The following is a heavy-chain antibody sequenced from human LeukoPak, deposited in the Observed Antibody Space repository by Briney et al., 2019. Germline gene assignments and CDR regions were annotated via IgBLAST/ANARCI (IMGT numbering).Heavy chain of an antibody. J-gene: IGHJ5*02. Sequence: SETLSLTCKVSGYSIGRDYYWAWLRQPPGKGLEWIGSIFHTGRTVYNPSYESRLTISMDTSKNEFFLRLNSVTAADTAVYFCARDAGYPTTDEGFDPSGLGTLVTVFS. CDR3: ARDAGYPTTDEGFDP. V-gene: IGHV4-38-2*02. D-gene: IGHD2-2*03. CDR2: IFHTGRT. CDR1: GYSIGRDYY.